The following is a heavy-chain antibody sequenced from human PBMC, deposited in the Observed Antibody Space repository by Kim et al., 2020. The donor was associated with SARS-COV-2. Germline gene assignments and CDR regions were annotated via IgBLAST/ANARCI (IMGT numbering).Heavy chain of an antibody. CDR2: IKGDGGTT. D-gene: IGHD3-3*01. J-gene: IGHJ5*02. CDR1: GYRFSSYA. V-gene: IGHV3-23*01. Sequence: GGSLRLSCVASGYRFSSYAMNWVRQAAGKGLEWISGIKGDGGTTYYADSVKGRFTISRDNLNKTLYLQMNSLRVADTAAYYCVRAGFWSLANNYFDPLG. CDR3: VRAGFWSLANNYFDP.